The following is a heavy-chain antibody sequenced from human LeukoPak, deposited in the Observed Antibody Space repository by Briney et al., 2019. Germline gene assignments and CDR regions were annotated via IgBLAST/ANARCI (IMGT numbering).Heavy chain of an antibody. CDR3: AKAPVTTCRGAFCYPFDY. V-gene: IGHV3-23*01. CDR2: ISDTGNT. CDR1: GFTLSSYA. J-gene: IGHJ4*02. D-gene: IGHD2-15*01. Sequence: GGSLRLSCAASGFTLSSYAMSWVRQAPGKGLEWVSAISDTGNTYHADSVKGRFTISRDSSKNTLSLQMNRLRPEDAAVYYCAKAPVTTCRGAFCYPFDYWGLGTLVTVSS.